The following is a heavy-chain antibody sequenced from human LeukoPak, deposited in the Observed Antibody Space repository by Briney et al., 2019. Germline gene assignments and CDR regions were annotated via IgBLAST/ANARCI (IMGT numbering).Heavy chain of an antibody. D-gene: IGHD3-22*01. V-gene: IGHV3-30*04. Sequence: PGGSLRLSCAASGFTFSSYAMHWVRQAPGKGQEWVAVISYDGSNKYYADSVKGRFTISRDNSKNTLYLQMNSLRAEDTAVYYCARGSSTYYYDSSGYPVGYWGQGTLVTVSS. CDR3: ARGSSTYYYDSSGYPVGY. CDR2: ISYDGSNK. CDR1: GFTFSSYA. J-gene: IGHJ4*02.